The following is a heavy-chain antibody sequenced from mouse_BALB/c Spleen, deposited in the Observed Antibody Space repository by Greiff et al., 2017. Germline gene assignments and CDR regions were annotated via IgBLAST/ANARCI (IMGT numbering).Heavy chain of an antibody. J-gene: IGHJ2*01. V-gene: IGHV1-31*01. D-gene: IGHD2-1*01. CDR2: INPYNGAT. Sequence: VQLKESGPELVKPGASVKISCKASGYSFTGYYMHWVKQIHVKSLEWIGRINPYNGATSYNQNFKDKASLTVDKSSSTAYMELHSLTSEDSAVYYCARGGGNSPYYFDYWGQGTTLTVSS. CDR3: ARGGGNSPYYFDY. CDR1: GYSFTGYY.